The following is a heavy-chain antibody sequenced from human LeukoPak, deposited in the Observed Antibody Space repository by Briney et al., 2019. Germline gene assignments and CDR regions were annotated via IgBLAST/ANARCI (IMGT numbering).Heavy chain of an antibody. D-gene: IGHD6-13*01. J-gene: IGHJ4*02. CDR3: ARATAAAGTVYFDY. Sequence: SETLSLTCTVSGGSISSYYWSWIRQPAGKGLEWIGRIYTSGSTNYNPSLKSRVTMSVDTSKNQFSLKLSSVTAADTAVYYCARATAAAGTVYFDYWGQGTLVTVSS. V-gene: IGHV4-4*07. CDR2: IYTSGST. CDR1: GGSISSYY.